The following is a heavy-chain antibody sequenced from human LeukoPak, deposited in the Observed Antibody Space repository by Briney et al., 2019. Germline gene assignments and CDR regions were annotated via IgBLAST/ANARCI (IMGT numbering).Heavy chain of an antibody. CDR1: GFFTFNNYW. CDR3: ARAYNSGLDY. D-gene: IGHD3-22*01. CDR2: INTDGSTT. Sequence: TGGSLRLSCAASGFFTFNNYWMHWVRQAPGKGLVWVSRINTDGSTTNYADSVKGRFTISRDNAKNILYLQMNSLRVEDTAVYYCARAYNSGLDYWGQGTLVTVSS. V-gene: IGHV3-74*01. J-gene: IGHJ4*02.